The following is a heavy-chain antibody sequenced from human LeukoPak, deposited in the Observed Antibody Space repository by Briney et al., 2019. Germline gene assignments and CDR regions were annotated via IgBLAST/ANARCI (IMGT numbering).Heavy chain of an antibody. J-gene: IGHJ4*02. V-gene: IGHV4-34*01. CDR1: GGSFSGYY. CDR3: ARTRYYDSSGYYVDY. Sequence: SETLSLTCAVYGGSFSGYYWSWIRQPPGKGLEWIGQINHSGSTNYNPSLKSRVTISVDTSKNQFSLKLSSVTAADTAVYYCARTRYYDSSGYYVDYWGQGTLVTVSS. D-gene: IGHD3-22*01. CDR2: INHSGST.